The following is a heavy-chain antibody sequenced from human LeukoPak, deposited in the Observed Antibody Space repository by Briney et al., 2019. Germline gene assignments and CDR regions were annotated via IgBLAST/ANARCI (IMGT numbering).Heavy chain of an antibody. CDR3: ARGPGGSSWYLTYYMDV. CDR1: GFTFSSYS. Sequence: PGGSLRLSCAASGFTFSSYSMNWVRQAPGKGLEWVSYISSSGSTIYYADSVKGRFTISRDNAKNSLYLQMNSLRAEDTAVYYCARGPGGSSWYLTYYMDVWGKGTTVTVSS. D-gene: IGHD6-13*01. V-gene: IGHV3-48*01. CDR2: ISSSGSTI. J-gene: IGHJ6*03.